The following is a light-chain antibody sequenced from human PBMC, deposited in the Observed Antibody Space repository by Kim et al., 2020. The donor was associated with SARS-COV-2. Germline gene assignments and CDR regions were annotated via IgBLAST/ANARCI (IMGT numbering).Light chain of an antibody. CDR1: QGIRTY. V-gene: IGKV1-39*01. J-gene: IGKJ2*03. CDR2: GAS. Sequence: APVGDRVTTPGRARQGIRTYLHRYQHIRKKAPALLIHGASNLQAGVPSRFSGSGSGTAFTLSISGLQPEDFATYDCQQSYSPVYSFGQGTKLEI. CDR3: QQSYSPVYS.